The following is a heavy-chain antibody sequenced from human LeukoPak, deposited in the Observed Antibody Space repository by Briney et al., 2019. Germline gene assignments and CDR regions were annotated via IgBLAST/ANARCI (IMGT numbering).Heavy chain of an antibody. J-gene: IGHJ6*03. CDR1: GFTFSNHA. Sequence: GGSMRLSCAASGFTFSNHAMSWVRRPPGKGLEWVSGISSSGSSTFFANHVKGRFTISRDNAKNSLYLQMTTLQAEDTAVYYCARRSPGTSSLFYYYMDVWGKGTTVTVSS. D-gene: IGHD1-26*01. CDR3: ARRSPGTSSLFYYYMDV. V-gene: IGHV3-23*01. CDR2: ISSSGSST.